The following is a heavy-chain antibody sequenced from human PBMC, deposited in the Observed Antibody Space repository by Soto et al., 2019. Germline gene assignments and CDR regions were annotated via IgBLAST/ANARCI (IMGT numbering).Heavy chain of an antibody. Sequence: PGESLQISCKGSGYTFTDYWIGWVRQLPGKGLEWMGIIYPGDSDTRYSPSFQGHVTITVDKSTSTAYLQWNTLKASDTGIYYCPRPFGGEYHDRRSRYSAYLCQGKQVTGSS. CDR2: IYPGDSDT. J-gene: IGHJ4*02. CDR3: PRPFGGEYHDRRSRYSAY. V-gene: IGHV5-51*01. CDR1: GYTFTDYW. D-gene: IGHD3-10*01.